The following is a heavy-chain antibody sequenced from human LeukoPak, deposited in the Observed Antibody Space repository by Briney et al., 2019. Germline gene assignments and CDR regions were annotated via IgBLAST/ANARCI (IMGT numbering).Heavy chain of an antibody. CDR3: ARAQKYSYDAFDI. D-gene: IGHD4-11*01. V-gene: IGHV3-48*01. CDR2: ISSSSSTI. J-gene: IGHJ3*02. CDR1: GFTFSSYG. Sequence: GGSLRLSCAASGFTFSSYGINWVRQAPGKGLEWVSYISSSSSTIYYADSVKGRFTISRDNSKNTLYLQMNSLRAEDTAVYYCARAQKYSYDAFDIWGQGTMVTVSS.